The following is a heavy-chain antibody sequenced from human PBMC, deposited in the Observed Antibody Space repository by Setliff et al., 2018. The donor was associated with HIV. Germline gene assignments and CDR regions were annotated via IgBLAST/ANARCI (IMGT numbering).Heavy chain of an antibody. J-gene: IGHJ4*02. CDR2: IKEDGSEN. V-gene: IGHV3-7*03. CDR3: VRDGYNNWDLDH. D-gene: IGHD5-12*01. CDR1: GFTFSSYW. Sequence: LRLSCAASGFTFSSYWMSWVRQAPGKGREWVANIKEDGSENYYVDSVKGRFTISRDNAQNSLYLQMSSLKVDDTAVYYCVRDGYNNWDLDHWGQGTLVTVSS.